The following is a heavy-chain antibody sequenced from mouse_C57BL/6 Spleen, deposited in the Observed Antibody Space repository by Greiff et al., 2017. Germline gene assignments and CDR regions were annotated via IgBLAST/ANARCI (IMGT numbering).Heavy chain of an antibody. V-gene: IGHV1-62-3*01. CDR2: IYPNSGGT. Sequence: VQLQQPGAELVKPGASVKLSCKASGYTFTSYWMNWVKQRPGRGLEWIGRIYPNSGGTKYNEKFKSKATLTVDKPSSTAYMQLSSLTSEDSAVYYCARRGLYYGSSYFAYRGQSTLVTVSA. J-gene: IGHJ3*01. D-gene: IGHD1-1*01. CDR1: GYTFTSYW. CDR3: ARRGLYYGSSYFAY.